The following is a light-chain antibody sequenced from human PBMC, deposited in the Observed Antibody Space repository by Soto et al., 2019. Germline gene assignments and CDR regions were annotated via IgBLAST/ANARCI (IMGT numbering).Light chain of an antibody. J-gene: IGKJ1*01. CDR2: LGS. CDR1: QSLLHSNGYNY. CDR3: MQPLQSWT. V-gene: IGKV2-28*01. Sequence: IVMTQSPLSLPVTPGEPASISCRSSQSLLHSNGYNYLDWYLQKPGQSPQLLIYLGSNRASGVPDRFSGSGSGTDFTLKISRVEAEDVGVYYCMQPLQSWTFGQGTKVE.